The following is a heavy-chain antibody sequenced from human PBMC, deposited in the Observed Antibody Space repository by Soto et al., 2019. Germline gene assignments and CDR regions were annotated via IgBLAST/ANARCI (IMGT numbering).Heavy chain of an antibody. CDR3: AQHAHSLNGVACDC. Sequence: SLRLSXSPSRIRASPIYWVPQVPGKGPHAISAVSTRGRRTYYADSVKDRFTISRDNSKNTLFLQMGSLRPENTAIYSRAQHAHSLNGVACDCWGQRTQFTVSS. J-gene: IGHJ4*02. CDR1: RIRASP. CDR2: VSTRGRRT. D-gene: IGHD2-15*01. V-gene: IGHV3-64*02.